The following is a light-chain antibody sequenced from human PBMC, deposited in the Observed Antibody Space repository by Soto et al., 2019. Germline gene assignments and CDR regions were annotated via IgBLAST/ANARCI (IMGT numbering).Light chain of an antibody. V-gene: IGKV3-20*01. Sequence: EVVLTQSPGTLSLSPGERATLSCRASQSVSSNYFAWYQQKPGQAPRLLIYGVSSRATGIPDRFSGSGSGTDFTLTISRLEPEDFAVYYCEQYGSSPRTFGQGTKVAIK. CDR3: EQYGSSPRT. CDR1: QSVSSNY. CDR2: GVS. J-gene: IGKJ1*01.